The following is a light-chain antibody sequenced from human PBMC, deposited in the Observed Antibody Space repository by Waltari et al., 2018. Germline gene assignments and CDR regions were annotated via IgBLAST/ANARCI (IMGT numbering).Light chain of an antibody. CDR2: VNS. Sequence: QSVLTQPPSVSGAPGQRVTISCTGSSSNIGAGYDVHWCQQLPGTAPKLLIYVNSNRPSGVPDRFSGSKSGTSASLAITGLQAEDEADYYCQSYDSSLSVYVFGTGTKVTVL. CDR1: SSNIGAGYD. J-gene: IGLJ1*01. CDR3: QSYDSSLSVYV. V-gene: IGLV1-40*01.